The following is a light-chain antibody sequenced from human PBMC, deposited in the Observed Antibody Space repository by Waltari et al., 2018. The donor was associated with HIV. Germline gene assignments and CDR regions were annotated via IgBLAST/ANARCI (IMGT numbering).Light chain of an antibody. J-gene: IGKJ4*01. CDR2: GAS. V-gene: IGKV1-39*01. CDR3: QQSYSRPYT. Sequence: DIQVTQSPLFLSASVGDTVVLTCRASRIIDTYLNWYQRRPGQAPKLLIFGASTLQTGVPSRFSGAGNGTLFTLTVTSLHSDDFANYFCQQSYSRPYTFGGGT. CDR1: RIIDTY.